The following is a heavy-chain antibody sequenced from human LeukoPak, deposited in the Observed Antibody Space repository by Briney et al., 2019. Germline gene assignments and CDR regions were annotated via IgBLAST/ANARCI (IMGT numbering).Heavy chain of an antibody. CDR3: ARGMTHGYFDL. Sequence: SQTLSLTCAVYGGSFSGCYWSWIRQPPRKGLERMGEINHNESTNYNPSLTRRVTISIDTSKNQFSLKLSSVTAADTAVYYCARGMTHGYFDLWGRGTLVTVSS. CDR2: INHNEST. V-gene: IGHV4-34*01. J-gene: IGHJ2*01. CDR1: GGSFSGCY.